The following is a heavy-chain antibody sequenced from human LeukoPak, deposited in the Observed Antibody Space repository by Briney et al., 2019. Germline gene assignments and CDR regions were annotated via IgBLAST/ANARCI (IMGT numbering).Heavy chain of an antibody. CDR3: TTELPRSYYYDSSGYYPFDY. J-gene: IGHJ4*02. CDR1: GFTFSNAW. D-gene: IGHD3-22*01. Sequence: GGSLRLSCVASGFTFSNAWMSWVRQAPGKGLEWVGRIKSKTDGGTTDYAAPVKGRFTISRDDSKNTLYLQMNSLKTEDTAVYYCTTELPRSYYYDSSGYYPFDYWGQGTLVTVSS. V-gene: IGHV3-15*01. CDR2: IKSKTDGGTT.